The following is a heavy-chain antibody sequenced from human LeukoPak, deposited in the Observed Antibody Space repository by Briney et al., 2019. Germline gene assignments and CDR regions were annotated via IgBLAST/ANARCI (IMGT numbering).Heavy chain of an antibody. CDR3: AKDTGGNSGYYGY. Sequence: GGFLRLSCAASGFTFSSYAMSWVRQAPGKGLEWVSAISGSGGSTYHADSVKGRFTISRDNSKNTLYLQMNSLRAEDTAVYYCAKDTGGNSGYYGYWGQGTLVTVSS. J-gene: IGHJ4*02. CDR1: GFTFSSYA. CDR2: ISGSGGST. V-gene: IGHV3-23*01. D-gene: IGHD4-23*01.